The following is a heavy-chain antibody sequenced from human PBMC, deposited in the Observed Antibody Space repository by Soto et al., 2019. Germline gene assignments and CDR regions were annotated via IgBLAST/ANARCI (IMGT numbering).Heavy chain of an antibody. D-gene: IGHD2-15*01. Sequence: QVQLVQSGAEVKKPGASVKVSCKASGYTFTSYAMHWVRQAPGQRLEWMGWINAGNGNTKYSQKLQGRVTITRDTSASTAYMELSSLRSEDTAVYYCARDACSGGSCYPATFDYWGQGTLVTVSS. J-gene: IGHJ4*02. CDR3: ARDACSGGSCYPATFDY. V-gene: IGHV1-3*01. CDR2: INAGNGNT. CDR1: GYTFTSYA.